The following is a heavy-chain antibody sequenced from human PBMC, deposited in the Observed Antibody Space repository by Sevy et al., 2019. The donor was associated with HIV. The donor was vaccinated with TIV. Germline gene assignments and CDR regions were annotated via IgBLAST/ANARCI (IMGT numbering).Heavy chain of an antibody. CDR3: AKDYEFGSGSLMGLFDY. V-gene: IGHV3-23*01. CDR1: GFTFSNYA. D-gene: IGHD3-10*01. Sequence: GGSLRLSCAASGFTFSNYAMSWVRQPPGKGLEWVSGIRGSAGTTKYADSVKGRFTISRDNSKNTVYLQMNSLKAEDTALYYCAKDYEFGSGSLMGLFDYWGQGTLVTVSS. J-gene: IGHJ4*02. CDR2: IRGSAGTT.